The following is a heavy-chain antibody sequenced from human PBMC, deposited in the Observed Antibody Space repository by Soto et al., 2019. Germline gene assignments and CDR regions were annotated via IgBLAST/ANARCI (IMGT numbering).Heavy chain of an antibody. CDR1: GGTFSSYA. CDR2: IIPIFGTA. J-gene: IGHJ6*02. Sequence: SVKVSCKASGGTFSSYAISWVRQAPGQGLEWMGGIIPIFGTANYAQKFQGRVTITADESTSTAYMELSSLRSEDTAVYSCGRSSFQVLAAADPVTSYYYYGMDVWGQGTTVTVPS. V-gene: IGHV1-69*13. CDR3: GRSSFQVLAAADPVTSYYYYGMDV. D-gene: IGHD6-13*01.